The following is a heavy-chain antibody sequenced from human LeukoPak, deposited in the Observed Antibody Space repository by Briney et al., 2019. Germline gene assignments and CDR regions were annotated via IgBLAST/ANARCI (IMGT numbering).Heavy chain of an antibody. CDR1: GGTFSSYA. V-gene: IGHV1-69*13. Sequence: ASVKVSCKASGGTFSSYAISWVRQAPGQGLEWMGGIIPIFGTANYAQKFQGRVTITADESTSTAYMELSSLRSEDTAVYYCVRGGVVAALGGWFDPWGQGTLVTVSS. CDR3: VRGGVVAALGGWFDP. J-gene: IGHJ5*02. CDR2: IIPIFGTA. D-gene: IGHD2-15*01.